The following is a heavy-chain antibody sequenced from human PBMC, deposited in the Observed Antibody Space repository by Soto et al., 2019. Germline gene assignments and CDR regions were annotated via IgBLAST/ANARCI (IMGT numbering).Heavy chain of an antibody. CDR1: GFSLSSPAVG. J-gene: IGHJ4*02. D-gene: IGHD6-19*01. V-gene: IGHV2-5*02. CDR2: IYWDDDK. Sequence: QITLKESGPTLVKPTQTLTLTCTFSGFSLSSPAVGVNWIRQPPGKALEWLALIYWDDDKQYSPSLRSRLTITKDTSKSQVVLTMINVDPVDTATYYCAHVSGWLSDYWGQGTLVTVSS. CDR3: AHVSGWLSDY.